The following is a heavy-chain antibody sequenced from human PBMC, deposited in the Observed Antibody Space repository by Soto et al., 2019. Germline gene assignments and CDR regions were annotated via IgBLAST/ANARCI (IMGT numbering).Heavy chain of an antibody. D-gene: IGHD3-9*01. J-gene: IGHJ4*02. CDR2: ISGSGGMT. V-gene: IGHV3-23*01. Sequence: EVQLLESGGALVQPGGSLRLSCAASGFTFSSYTMSWVRQAPGEGLEWVSSISGSGGMTYYADSVKGRFTISRDNSRNTLHLQMPSLRVEDTGVYYCAKDPHSTGFPYSFAYWGQGTLVTVSS. CDR3: AKDPHSTGFPYSFAY. CDR1: GFTFSSYT.